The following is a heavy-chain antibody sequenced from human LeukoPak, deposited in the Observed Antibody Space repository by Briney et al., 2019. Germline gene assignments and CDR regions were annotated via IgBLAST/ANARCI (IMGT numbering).Heavy chain of an antibody. CDR2: ISTSSSYI. V-gene: IGHV3-21*01. Sequence: GGSLRLSCAASRFTFSTYSMNWVRQAPGKGLEWVSFISTSSSYIYYADSVKGRFTISRDNARNSLYLQMNSLRAEDTAVYYCARDPGTTQTLHDAFDIWGQGTMVTVSS. CDR1: RFTFSTYS. J-gene: IGHJ3*02. CDR3: ARDPGTTQTLHDAFDI. D-gene: IGHD1-7*01.